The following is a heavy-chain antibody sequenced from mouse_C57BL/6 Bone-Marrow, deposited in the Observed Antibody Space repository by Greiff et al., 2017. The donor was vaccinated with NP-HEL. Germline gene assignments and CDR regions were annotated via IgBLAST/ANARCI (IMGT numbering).Heavy chain of an antibody. J-gene: IGHJ2*01. D-gene: IGHD2-3*01. CDR2: IRSKSNNYAT. CDR3: VRQGYDGYYLDY. Sequence: EVMLVESGGGLVQPKGSLKLSCAASGFSFNTYAMNWVRQAPGKGLEWVARIRSKSNNYATYYADSLKDRFTISSDDSESMLYLQMNNLKTEDTAMYYCVRQGYDGYYLDYWGQGTTLTVSS. V-gene: IGHV10-1*01. CDR1: GFSFNTYA.